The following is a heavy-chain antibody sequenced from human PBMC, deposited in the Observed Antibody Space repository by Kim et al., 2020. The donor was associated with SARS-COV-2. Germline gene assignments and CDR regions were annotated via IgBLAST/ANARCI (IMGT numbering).Heavy chain of an antibody. J-gene: IGHJ4*02. D-gene: IGHD3-22*01. V-gene: IGHV3-33*01. Sequence: GGSLRLSCAASGFTFSSYGMHWVRQAPGKGLEWVAVIWYDGSNKYNADSVKGRFTISRDNSKNTLYLQMNSLRAEDTAVYYCARDARYYYDSSGYYEHWGQGTLVTVSS. CDR1: GFTFSSYG. CDR2: IWYDGSNK. CDR3: ARDARYYYDSSGYYEH.